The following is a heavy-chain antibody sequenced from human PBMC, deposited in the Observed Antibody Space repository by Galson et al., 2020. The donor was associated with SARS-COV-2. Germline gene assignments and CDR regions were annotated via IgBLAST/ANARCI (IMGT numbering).Heavy chain of an antibody. CDR2: IYKSGNT. J-gene: IGHJ4*02. D-gene: IGHD2-2*01. CDR1: GVSINSGDYS. V-gene: IGHV4-30-4*01. CDR3: ARVFAGSAMDRRLDY. Sequence: SETLSLTCTVSGVSINSGDYSWSWVRQPPGKGLEWIGCIYKSGNTYVRSSLKSRVEISLDTSQNQFSLNLNSVTAADTAVYYCARVFAGSAMDRRLDYWGQGTLVTVSA.